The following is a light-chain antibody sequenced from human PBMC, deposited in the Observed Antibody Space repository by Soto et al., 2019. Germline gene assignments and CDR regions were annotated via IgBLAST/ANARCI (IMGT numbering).Light chain of an antibody. CDR2: GAS. CDR1: QSVLFSSNNQKY. V-gene: IGKV4-1*01. CDR3: QQYYSTPYT. J-gene: IGKJ2*01. Sequence: DIVMTQSPDSLAVSLGERATINCKSSQSVLFSSNNQKYLAWYQQKPGQPPKLLVYGASTRDSGVPDRFSGNGSGTDFTLTISSLQAEDVAVYYCQQYYSTPYTFGQGTKLEIK.